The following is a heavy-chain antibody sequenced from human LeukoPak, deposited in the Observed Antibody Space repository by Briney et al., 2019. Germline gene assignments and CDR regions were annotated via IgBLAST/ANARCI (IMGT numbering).Heavy chain of an antibody. D-gene: IGHD5-24*01. Sequence: PGGSLRLSCAASGFTFSDYYMSWIRQAPGKGLEWVSYISSSSSYTNYADSVKGRFTISRDNAKNSLYLQMNSLRAEGTAVYYCARSLKRGDAFDIWGQGTMVTVSS. CDR2: ISSSSSYT. CDR1: GFTFSDYY. CDR3: ARSLKRGDAFDI. V-gene: IGHV3-11*06. J-gene: IGHJ3*02.